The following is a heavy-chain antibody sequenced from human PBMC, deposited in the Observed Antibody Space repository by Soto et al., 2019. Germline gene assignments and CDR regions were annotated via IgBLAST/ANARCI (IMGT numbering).Heavy chain of an antibody. CDR2: VYYSGGT. J-gene: IGHJ5*02. CDR1: SGSISSYY. V-gene: IGHV4-59*01. Sequence: QVQLQESGPGLVKPSETLSLSCAVSSGSISSYYWSWIRQPPGRGLEWIGYVYYSGGTNYNPSLKSRLTRLVDPSRNNFSRKLSSVTAADTAVYYCARGPPRSYGSAPWFDTWGQGTLVTVSS. D-gene: IGHD3-10*01. CDR3: ARGPPRSYGSAPWFDT.